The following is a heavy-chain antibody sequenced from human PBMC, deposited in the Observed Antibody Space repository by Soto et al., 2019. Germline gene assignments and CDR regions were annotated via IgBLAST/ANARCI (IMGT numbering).Heavy chain of an antibody. CDR3: VRHTGYNTGWTGYFEF. J-gene: IGHJ4*02. D-gene: IGHD6-19*01. CDR2: IYSSGTT. CDR1: GGSISSHY. V-gene: IGHV4-59*08. Sequence: SETLSLTCTVSGGSISSHYWSWIRQPPGKGLEWIGYIYSSGTTKYNPSRKSRLTIFVDTSKNQFSLNLSSVTAADTAVYYCVRHTGYNTGWTGYFEFWGQGTQVTVSS.